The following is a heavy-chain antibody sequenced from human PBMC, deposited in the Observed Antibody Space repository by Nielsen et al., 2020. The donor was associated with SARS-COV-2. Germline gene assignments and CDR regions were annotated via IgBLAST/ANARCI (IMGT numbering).Heavy chain of an antibody. V-gene: IGHV3-9*01. Sequence: SLKISCAASGFSFSTYEMNWVRQAPGKGLEWVSGISWNSGSIGYADSVKGRFTISRDNAKNSLYLQMNSLRAEDTALYYCAKDSTYYYGSGYDYWGQGTLVTVSS. CDR1: GFSFSTYE. J-gene: IGHJ4*02. CDR2: ISWNSGSI. CDR3: AKDSTYYYGSGYDY. D-gene: IGHD3-10*01.